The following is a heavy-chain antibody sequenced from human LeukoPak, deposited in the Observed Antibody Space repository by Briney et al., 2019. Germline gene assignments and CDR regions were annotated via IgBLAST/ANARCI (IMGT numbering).Heavy chain of an antibody. J-gene: IGHJ6*03. CDR3: ARTRTRGQKHYYYYYYMDV. D-gene: IGHD2-15*01. V-gene: IGHV5-51*01. CDR1: GYNFISYW. CDR2: IYPGDSDT. Sequence: GESLKISCKGSGYNFISYWIGWVRQMPGKGLEWMGNIYPGDSDTRYSPSFQGQVTISADKSISTAYLQWSSLEASDTAMYYCARTRTRGQKHYYYYYYMDVWGKGTTVTISS.